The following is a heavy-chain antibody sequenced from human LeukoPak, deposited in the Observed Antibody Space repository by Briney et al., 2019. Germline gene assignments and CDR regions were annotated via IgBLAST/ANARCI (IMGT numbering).Heavy chain of an antibody. CDR2: INSDGSST. J-gene: IGHJ5*02. CDR1: GFTFSSYG. Sequence: GGSLRLSCAASGFTFSSYGMHWVRHAPGKGLVWVSRINSDGSSTSYADSVKGRFTISRDNAKNTLYLQMNSLRAEDTAVYYCVRERNDYANWFDPWGQGTLVIVSS. D-gene: IGHD4-17*01. V-gene: IGHV3-74*01. CDR3: VRERNDYANWFDP.